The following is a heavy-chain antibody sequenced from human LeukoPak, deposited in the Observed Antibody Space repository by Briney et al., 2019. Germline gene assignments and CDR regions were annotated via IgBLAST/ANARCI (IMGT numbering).Heavy chain of an antibody. CDR1: GFTFSTYS. CDR3: ARAYSERYGLGYYYMDV. CDR2: ISRNSRYI. J-gene: IGHJ6*03. D-gene: IGHD1-26*01. Sequence: GGSLRLSCAASGFTFSTYSMNWVRQAPGKGLEWVSSISRNSRYIYYADSMRGRFTISRDNAKNSLYLQMNSLRVEDTAVYYCARAYSERYGLGYYYMDVWGKGTTVTVSS. V-gene: IGHV3-21*06.